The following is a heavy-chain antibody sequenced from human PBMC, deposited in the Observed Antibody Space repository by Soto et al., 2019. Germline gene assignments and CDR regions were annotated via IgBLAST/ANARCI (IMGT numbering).Heavy chain of an antibody. CDR2: IYYSGST. V-gene: IGHV4-59*01. CDR1: GGSISSYY. D-gene: IGHD4-17*01. Sequence: SETLSLTCTASGGSISSYYWSWIRQSPGKGLEWLGYIYYSGSTNYNPSLKSRVTISVDTSKNQFSLKLGSVTAADTAVYYCARASTVTTRYGMDVWGQGTTVTVSS. J-gene: IGHJ6*02. CDR3: ARASTVTTRYGMDV.